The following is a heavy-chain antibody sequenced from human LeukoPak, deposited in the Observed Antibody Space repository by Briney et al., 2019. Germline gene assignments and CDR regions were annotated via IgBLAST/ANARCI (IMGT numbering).Heavy chain of an antibody. CDR2: ISGSGGST. Sequence: GGSLRLSCAASGFTFSSYGMSWVRQAPGKGLEWVSAISGSGGSTYYADSVKGRFTISRDNSKNTLYLQMNSLRAEDTAVYYCAKDAAYYYDSSGYLNYWGQGTLVTVSS. D-gene: IGHD3-22*01. V-gene: IGHV3-23*01. CDR1: GFTFSSYG. J-gene: IGHJ4*02. CDR3: AKDAAYYYDSSGYLNY.